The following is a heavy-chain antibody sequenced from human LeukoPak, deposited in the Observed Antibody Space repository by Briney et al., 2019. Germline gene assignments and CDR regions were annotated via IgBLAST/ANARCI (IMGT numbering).Heavy chain of an antibody. CDR2: FSSSSSYI. D-gene: IGHD6-19*01. J-gene: IGHJ4*02. V-gene: IGHV3-21*01. Sequence: PGGSLRPSCAASGFTLSSYSMNWVRQAPGKGLEWVSSFSSSSSYIYYADSVKGRFTISRDNAKNSLYLQMNSLRADDTAVYYCARDSSGWSYFDYWGQGTLATVSS. CDR3: ARDSSGWSYFDY. CDR1: GFTLSSYS.